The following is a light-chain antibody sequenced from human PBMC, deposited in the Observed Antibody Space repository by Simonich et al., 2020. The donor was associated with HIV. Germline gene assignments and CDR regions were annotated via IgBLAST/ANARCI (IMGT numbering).Light chain of an antibody. CDR2: DNK. CDR1: SSNIGAGYD. CDR3: GTWDNSLRAGV. V-gene: IGLV1-51*01. Sequence: QSVLTQPPSVSGAPGQRVTISCTGSSSNIGAGYDVHWYQQLRGTAPKLLIYDNKERPAGIPDRFPGSKSGTSATLGITGLQTGDEADYYCGTWDNSLRAGVFGGGTKLTVL. J-gene: IGLJ2*01.